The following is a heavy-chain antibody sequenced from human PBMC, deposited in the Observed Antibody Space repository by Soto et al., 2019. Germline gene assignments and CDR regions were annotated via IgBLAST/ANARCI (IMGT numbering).Heavy chain of an antibody. V-gene: IGHV4-34*01. CDR2: INHSGST. J-gene: IGHJ6*02. D-gene: IGHD3-22*01. CDR1: GGSFSGYY. Sequence: SETLSLTCAVYGGSFSGYYWSWIRQPPGKGLEWIGEINHSGSTNYNPSLKSRVTISVDTSKNQFSLKLSSVTAADTAVCYCARGNYYDSSGYYYYYYGMDVWGRGTTVTVSS. CDR3: ARGNYYDSSGYYYYYYGMDV.